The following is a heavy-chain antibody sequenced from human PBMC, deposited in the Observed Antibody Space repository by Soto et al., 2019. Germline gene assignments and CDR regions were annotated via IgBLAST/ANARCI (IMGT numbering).Heavy chain of an antibody. CDR3: ARGGIAAAGTLDY. Sequence: QVQLVESGGGVVQPGRSLRLSCAASGFTFSSYGMHWVRQAPGKGLEWVAVIWYDGSNKYYADSVKGRFTISRDNSKNTLYLQMNSLRAEDTAVYYCARGGIAAAGTLDYWGQGPLVTVSS. V-gene: IGHV3-33*01. CDR1: GFTFSSYG. CDR2: IWYDGSNK. D-gene: IGHD6-13*01. J-gene: IGHJ4*02.